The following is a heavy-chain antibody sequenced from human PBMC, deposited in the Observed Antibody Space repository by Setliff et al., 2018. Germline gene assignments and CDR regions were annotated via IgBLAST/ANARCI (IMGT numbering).Heavy chain of an antibody. CDR3: ARRPYDSSGYFNY. Sequence: PGGSLRLSCAASGFTFSSYWMSWVRQAPGKGLEWVANIKQDGSEKYYLDSVKGRFTISRDNAKNSLYLQLNSLTAEDTAVYYCARRPYDSSGYFNYWGQGTLVTVSS. V-gene: IGHV3-7*01. D-gene: IGHD3-22*01. CDR1: GFTFSSYW. J-gene: IGHJ4*02. CDR2: IKQDGSEK.